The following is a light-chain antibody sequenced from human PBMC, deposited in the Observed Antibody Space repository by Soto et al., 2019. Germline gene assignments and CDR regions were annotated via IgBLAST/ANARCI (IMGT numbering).Light chain of an antibody. CDR1: QSIGSS. CDR3: QQFHIGPPYA. Sequence: EIVMTQSPATLSVSPGERATLSCRASQSIGSSLAWYQQKPGQAPRLLIYGASTRAKGVPARFTGSGSGTEFTLIISSLPSEDFAVYYCQQFHIGPPYAFGQGTKLEIK. V-gene: IGKV3-15*01. J-gene: IGKJ2*01. CDR2: GAS.